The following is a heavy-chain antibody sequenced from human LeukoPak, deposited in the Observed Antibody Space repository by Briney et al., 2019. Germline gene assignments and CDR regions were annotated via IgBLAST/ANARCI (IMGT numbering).Heavy chain of an antibody. CDR3: AKEGDYYGSGSYRDGFDI. V-gene: IGHV3-30*02. Sequence: GGSLRLSCAASGITFSDYGMHWVRQAPGKGLEWVAFIRYDGINKYYADSVKGRFTISRDSFKNTLYPQMNSLRPEDTAVYYCAKEGDYYGSGSYRDGFDIWGQGTRATVSS. CDR1: GITFSDYG. CDR2: IRYDGINK. D-gene: IGHD3-10*01. J-gene: IGHJ3*02.